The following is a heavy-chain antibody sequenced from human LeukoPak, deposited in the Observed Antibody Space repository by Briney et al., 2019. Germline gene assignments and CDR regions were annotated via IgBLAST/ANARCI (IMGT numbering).Heavy chain of an antibody. V-gene: IGHV4-38-2*02. J-gene: IGHJ4*02. CDR2: LYHSGST. Sequence: SETLSLTCTVSGGSISSGYYWGWIRQPPGKGLEWIGSLYHSGSTYYNPSLKSRVTISVDTSKNQFSLKLSTVTAADTAVYYCYGSGSYYRFDYWGQGTLVTVSS. D-gene: IGHD3-10*01. CDR1: GGSISSGYY. CDR3: YGSGSYYRFDY.